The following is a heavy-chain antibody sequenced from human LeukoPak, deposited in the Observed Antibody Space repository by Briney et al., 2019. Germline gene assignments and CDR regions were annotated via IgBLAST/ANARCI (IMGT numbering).Heavy chain of an antibody. Sequence: GGSLRLSCAASGFTFSTYTMNWVRQAPGKGLEWVSGISDTGATTVYADSVKGRFTISRDNSKNTVYLQMNSLRGEDTAIYFCATDCCGGECCSHNRDDYWGQGTLVTVSS. J-gene: IGHJ4*02. D-gene: IGHD2-21*01. CDR1: GFTFSTYT. CDR3: ATDCCGGECCSHNRDDY. V-gene: IGHV3-23*01. CDR2: ISDTGATT.